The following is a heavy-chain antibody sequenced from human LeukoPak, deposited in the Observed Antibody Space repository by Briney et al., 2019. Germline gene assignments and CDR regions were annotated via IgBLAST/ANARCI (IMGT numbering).Heavy chain of an antibody. D-gene: IGHD3-10*01. CDR2: INHSGST. Sequence: SETLSLTCAVYGGSFSGYYWSWIRQPPGKGLEWIGEINHSGSTNYNPSLKSRVTISVDTSKNQFSLRLRSVTAADTAVYYCARAGDGSGSGYFDYWGQGTLVTVSS. V-gene: IGHV4-34*01. CDR3: ARAGDGSGSGYFDY. CDR1: GGSFSGYY. J-gene: IGHJ4*02.